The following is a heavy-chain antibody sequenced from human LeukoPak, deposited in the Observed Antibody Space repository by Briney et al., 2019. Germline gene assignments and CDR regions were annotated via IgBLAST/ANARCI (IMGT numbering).Heavy chain of an antibody. Sequence: SETLSLTCAVYGGPFSGYYWSWIRQPPGKGLEWIGEINHSGSTNYNPSLKSRVTISVDTSKNQFSLKLSSVTAADTAVYYCARGRYGDYGYWGQGTLVTVSS. V-gene: IGHV4-34*01. J-gene: IGHJ4*02. CDR1: GGPFSGYY. D-gene: IGHD4-17*01. CDR3: ARGRYGDYGY. CDR2: INHSGST.